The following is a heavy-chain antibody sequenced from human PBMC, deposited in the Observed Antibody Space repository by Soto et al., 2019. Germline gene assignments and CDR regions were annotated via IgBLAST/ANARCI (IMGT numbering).Heavy chain of an antibody. J-gene: IGHJ4*02. D-gene: IGHD2-15*01. CDR3: AREVYCSGGSCYSVPVFDY. CDR2: ISGSGGST. CDR1: GFTFSSYA. V-gene: IGHV3-23*01. Sequence: FLRLSCAASGFTFSSYAMSWVRQAPGKGLEWVSAISGSGGSTYYAGSVKGRFTISRDNSKNTLYLQMNSLRAEDTAVYYCAREVYCSGGSCYSVPVFDYWGQGTLVTVSS.